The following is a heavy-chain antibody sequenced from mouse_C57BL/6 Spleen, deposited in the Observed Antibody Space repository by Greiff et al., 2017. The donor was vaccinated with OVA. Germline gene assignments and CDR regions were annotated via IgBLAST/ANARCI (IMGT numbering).Heavy chain of an antibody. CDR2: INPNNGGT. Sequence: EVQLQQSGPELVKPGASVKISCKASGYTFTDYYMNWVKQSHGKSLEWIGDINPNNGGTSYNQKFKGKATLTVDKSSSTAYMELRSLTSEDSAVYYCARPDGYYFAYWGQGTLVTVSA. V-gene: IGHV1-26*01. J-gene: IGHJ3*01. CDR3: ARPDGYYFAY. CDR1: GYTFTDYY. D-gene: IGHD2-3*01.